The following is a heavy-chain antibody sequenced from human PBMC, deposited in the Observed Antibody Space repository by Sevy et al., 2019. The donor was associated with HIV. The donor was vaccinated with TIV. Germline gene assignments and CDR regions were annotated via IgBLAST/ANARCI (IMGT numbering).Heavy chain of an antibody. J-gene: IGHJ4*02. D-gene: IGHD5-18*01. CDR1: GYTFTRYS. V-gene: IGHV7-4-1*02. Sequence: ASGKVSCKASGYTFTRYSMNWVRQAPGQGLEWMGWINTNTGNPTYAQGFTGRFVFSLDTSVSTAYLQISSLKADDTAVYYCARAEVDTAIEGFDYWGQGTLVTVSS. CDR2: INTNTGNP. CDR3: ARAEVDTAIEGFDY.